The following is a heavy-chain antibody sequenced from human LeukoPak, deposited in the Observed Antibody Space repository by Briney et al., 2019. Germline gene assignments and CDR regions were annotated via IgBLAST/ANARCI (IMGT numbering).Heavy chain of an antibody. CDR3: ARGDYDILTGEYYYYYMDV. V-gene: IGHV3-66*01. CDR2: IYSGSST. D-gene: IGHD3-9*01. CDR1: GFTVSSNY. Sequence: GGSLRLSCAASGFTVSSNYMSWVRQAPGKGLEWVSVIYSGSSTYYADSVKGRFTISRDNSKNSLYLQMNSLRAEDTAVYYCARGDYDILTGEYYYYYMDVWGKGTTVTVSS. J-gene: IGHJ6*03.